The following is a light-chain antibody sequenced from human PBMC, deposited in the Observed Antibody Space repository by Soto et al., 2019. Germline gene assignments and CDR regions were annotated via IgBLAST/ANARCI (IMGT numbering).Light chain of an antibody. Sequence: QSALTQPPSVSGSPGQSVTISCTGTSSDVGSYNRVSWYQQPPGTAPKLLIYEVSNRPSGVPDRFSGSKSGTSASLAITGLQADDEADYYCQSYDRSLSSPIFGGGTKLTVL. V-gene: IGLV2-18*02. CDR2: EVS. J-gene: IGLJ2*01. CDR3: QSYDRSLSSPI. CDR1: SSDVGSYNR.